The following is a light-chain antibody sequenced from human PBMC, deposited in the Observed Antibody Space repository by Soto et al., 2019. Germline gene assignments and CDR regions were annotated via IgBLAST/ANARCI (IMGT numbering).Light chain of an antibody. CDR3: QQYSNLIT. Sequence: EIVMTQSPATPSVSPGERVTLSCRASQSVSSNLAWYQQRPGQGPRLLIYGASTRATAIPARFSGSGSGTEFTLTISSLQSEDFAIYFCQQYSNLITFGQGTRLEIK. CDR2: GAS. J-gene: IGKJ5*01. V-gene: IGKV3-15*01. CDR1: QSVSSN.